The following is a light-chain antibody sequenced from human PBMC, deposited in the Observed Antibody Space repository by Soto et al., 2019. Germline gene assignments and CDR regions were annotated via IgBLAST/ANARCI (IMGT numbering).Light chain of an antibody. V-gene: IGKV3-20*01. Sequence: EIVLTQSPGTLSLSPGEIATLACGASPSVTSSYLASYQQKTGQAARLLIYGASSRATGNPDRFSGSGYGTDFTLTISRLEPEDFAVYYCQQYGSSPPWTFGQGTKVDIK. J-gene: IGKJ1*01. CDR1: PSVTSSY. CDR2: GAS. CDR3: QQYGSSPPWT.